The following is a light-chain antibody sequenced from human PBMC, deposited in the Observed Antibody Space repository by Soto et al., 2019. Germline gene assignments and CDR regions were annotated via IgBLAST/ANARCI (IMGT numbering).Light chain of an antibody. CDR3: ASYTTRSTLV. CDR1: SSDVGSYNY. Sequence: QSALTQPASVSGSPGQSITISCAGTSSDVGSYNYVSWYQHHPGKAPKLMIYGVSNRPSGVSSRFSGSKSGNTASLTISGLQAEDEADYYCASYTTRSTLVFGGGTKVTVL. V-gene: IGLV2-14*03. J-gene: IGLJ3*02. CDR2: GVS.